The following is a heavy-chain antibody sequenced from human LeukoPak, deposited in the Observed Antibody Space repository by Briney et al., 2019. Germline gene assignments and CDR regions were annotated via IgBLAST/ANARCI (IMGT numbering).Heavy chain of an antibody. J-gene: IGHJ4*02. CDR2: ISGSGGST. CDR3: AKTMLGFLYYFDY. Sequence: GGSLRLSCAASGFTFSSYAMSWVRQAPGKGLEWVSAISGSGGSTYYAGSVKGRFTISRDNSKNTLYLQMNSLRAEDTAVYYCAKTMLGFLYYFDYWGQGTLVTVSS. CDR1: GFTFSSYA. V-gene: IGHV3-23*01. D-gene: IGHD7-27*01.